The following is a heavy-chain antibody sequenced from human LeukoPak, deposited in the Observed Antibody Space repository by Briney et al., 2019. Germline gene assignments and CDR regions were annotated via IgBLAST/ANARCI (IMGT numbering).Heavy chain of an antibody. D-gene: IGHD2-2*01. V-gene: IGHV3-48*01. CDR1: GFTFSSYS. Sequence: GGSLRLSCAASGFTFSSYSMSWVRQAPGKGLEWVSYISSSSTIYYADSVKGRFTISRDNAKNSLYLQMNSLRAEDTAVYYCARAQGYCSSTSCYPYYYYGMDVWGQGTTVTVSS. J-gene: IGHJ6*02. CDR3: ARAQGYCSSTSCYPYYYYGMDV. CDR2: ISSSSTI.